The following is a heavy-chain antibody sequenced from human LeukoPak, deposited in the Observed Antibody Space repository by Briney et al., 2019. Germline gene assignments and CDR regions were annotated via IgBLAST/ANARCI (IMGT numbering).Heavy chain of an antibody. CDR3: VRARGAGPGAHFDY. Sequence: GSLRLSCIASGFTFSTSWMAWVRQAPGKGLEWVANMKQDGREIHYVDSVKGRFTISRDNAKNSLYLQMNSLRAEDAAAYYCVRARGAGPGAHFDYWGQGTLVTVSS. CDR2: MKQDGREI. J-gene: IGHJ4*02. CDR1: GFTFSTSW. D-gene: IGHD3-10*01. V-gene: IGHV3-7*03.